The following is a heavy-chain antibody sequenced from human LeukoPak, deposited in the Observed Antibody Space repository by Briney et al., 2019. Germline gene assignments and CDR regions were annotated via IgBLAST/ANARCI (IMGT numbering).Heavy chain of an antibody. D-gene: IGHD6-19*01. V-gene: IGHV5-51*01. Sequence: GESLKISCKGSGYSFTSYWIAWVRQMPGKDLEWMGIIFPGDSDARYSPSFQGQVTISADKSISTAYLQWSSLKASDTAIYYCASQAGYSSGWYYYYGMDVWGQGTTVTVSS. CDR2: IFPGDSDA. J-gene: IGHJ6*02. CDR1: GYSFTSYW. CDR3: ASQAGYSSGWYYYYGMDV.